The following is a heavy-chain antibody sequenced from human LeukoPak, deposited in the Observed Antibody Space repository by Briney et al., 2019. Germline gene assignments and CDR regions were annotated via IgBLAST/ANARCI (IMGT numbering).Heavy chain of an antibody. CDR2: INPNGGGT. J-gene: IGHJ4*02. CDR1: GYTFTGYY. CDR3: VSILRYCSGGSCYFPY. D-gene: IGHD2-15*01. Sequence: ASVKVSCKASGYTFTGYYMHWVRQAPGQGLEWMGWINPNGGGTNYAQKFQGRVTMTRGTSISTAYMELSRLRSDDTAVYYCVSILRYCSGGSCYFPYWGQGTLVTVSS. V-gene: IGHV1-2*02.